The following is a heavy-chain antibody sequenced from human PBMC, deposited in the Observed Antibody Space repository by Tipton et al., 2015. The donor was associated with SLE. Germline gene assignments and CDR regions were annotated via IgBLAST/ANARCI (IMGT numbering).Heavy chain of an antibody. J-gene: IGHJ4*02. V-gene: IGHV3-23*01. CDR3: ARDAYGASTVLLDY. CDR1: GFIFSMHT. CDR2: ITRDGVTT. D-gene: IGHD4-17*01. Sequence: SLRLSCAASGFIFSMHTMTWVRQAPGKGLQWVAGITRDGVTTWSADSVKGRFTISRDNSKNTLYLQMNGLRAEDTAISYFARDAYGASTVLLDYWGQGNLVPVAS.